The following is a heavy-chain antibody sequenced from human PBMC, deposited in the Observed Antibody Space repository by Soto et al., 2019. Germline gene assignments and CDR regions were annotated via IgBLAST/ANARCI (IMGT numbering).Heavy chain of an antibody. CDR3: ARHYSDNWFDP. CDR1: GGSISSGGYS. V-gene: IGHV4-30-2*01. CDR2: IYQSGST. J-gene: IGHJ5*02. D-gene: IGHD2-21*01. Sequence: PSETLSLTCAVSGGSISSGGYSWSWIRQPPGEGLEWIGYIYQSGSTYYNTSLKNRVTISVDRSKNQFSLKLSSVTAADTAVYYCARHYSDNWFDPWGQGTLVTV.